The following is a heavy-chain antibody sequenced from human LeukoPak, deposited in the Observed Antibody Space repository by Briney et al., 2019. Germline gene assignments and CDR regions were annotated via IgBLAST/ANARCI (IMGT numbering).Heavy chain of an antibody. D-gene: IGHD4-17*01. CDR3: ARGRLRGNNWFDP. Sequence: GGSLRLSCAASGFTFSSYGMSWVRQAPGKGLEWVSYISSSSSTIYYADSVKGRFTISRDNAKNSLYLQMNSLRAEDTAVYYCARGRLRGNNWFDPWGQGTLVTVSS. V-gene: IGHV3-48*01. J-gene: IGHJ5*02. CDR2: ISSSSSTI. CDR1: GFTFSSYG.